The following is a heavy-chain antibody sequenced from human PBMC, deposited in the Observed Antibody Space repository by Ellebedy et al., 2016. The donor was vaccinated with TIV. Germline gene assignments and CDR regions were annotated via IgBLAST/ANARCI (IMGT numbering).Heavy chain of an antibody. CDR1: GGSISSSSYY. Sequence: SETLSLTXTVSGGSISSSSYYWGWIRQPPGKGLEWIGSIYYSGSTYYNPSLKSRVTISVDTSKNQFSLKLSSVTAADTAVYYCARLEQLAQFDYWGQGTLVTVSS. D-gene: IGHD6-6*01. CDR3: ARLEQLAQFDY. V-gene: IGHV4-39*01. CDR2: IYYSGST. J-gene: IGHJ4*02.